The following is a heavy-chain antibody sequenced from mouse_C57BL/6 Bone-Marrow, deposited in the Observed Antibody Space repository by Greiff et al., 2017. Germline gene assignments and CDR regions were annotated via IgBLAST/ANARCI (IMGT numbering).Heavy chain of an antibody. D-gene: IGHD1-1*01. CDR2: INPSSGYT. Sequence: VQLQQSGAELARPGASVKMSCKASGYTFTSYTMHWVKQRPGQGLEWIGYINPSSGYTKYNQKFKDKATLTADKSSSTAYMQLSSLTSEDSAVYYCARHGSTSWYFDVWGTGTTVTVSS. V-gene: IGHV1-4*01. J-gene: IGHJ1*03. CDR3: ARHGSTSWYFDV. CDR1: GYTFTSYT.